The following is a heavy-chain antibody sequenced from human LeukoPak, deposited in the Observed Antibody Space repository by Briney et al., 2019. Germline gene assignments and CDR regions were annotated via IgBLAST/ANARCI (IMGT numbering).Heavy chain of an antibody. J-gene: IGHJ4*02. D-gene: IGHD2-2*01. CDR2: INPISGGT. CDR1: GYTFTGYY. CDR3: ARYCSSTSCYSDY. V-gene: IGHV1-2*06. Sequence: ASVRVSCKASGYTFTGYYMHWVRQAPGQGLEYMGRINPISGGTVYAQTFQGRVTMTRDTSITTAYMELTRLTSDDPAVFYCARYCSSTSCYSDYLGQGTLVTVSS.